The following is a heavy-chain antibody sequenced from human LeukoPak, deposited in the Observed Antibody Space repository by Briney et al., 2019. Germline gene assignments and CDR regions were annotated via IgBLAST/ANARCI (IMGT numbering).Heavy chain of an antibody. J-gene: IGHJ4*02. D-gene: IGHD6-19*01. CDR3: ARDLASIAVAGIQDY. CDR2: INPNSGGT. CDR1: GGTFSSYA. Sequence: ASVKVSCKASGGTFSSYAISWVRQAPGQGLEWMGWINPNSGGTNYAQKFQGRVTMTRDTSISTAYMELSRLRSDDTAVYYCARDLASIAVAGIQDYWGQGTLVTVSS. V-gene: IGHV1-2*02.